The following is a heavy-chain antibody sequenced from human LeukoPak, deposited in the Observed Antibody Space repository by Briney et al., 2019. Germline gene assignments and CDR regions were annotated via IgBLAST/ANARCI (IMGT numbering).Heavy chain of an antibody. CDR1: GFSFTTYW. CDR2: IKQDGTEK. Sequence: GGSLRLSCAASGFSFTTYWLGWVRQPPGKVLEWVANIKQDGTEKYYVDSVKGRFTISRDNAKNSLYLQMNSLRAEDTAVYYCAELGITMIGGVWGKGTTVTISS. V-gene: IGHV3-7*01. D-gene: IGHD3-10*02. CDR3: AELGITMIGGV. J-gene: IGHJ6*04.